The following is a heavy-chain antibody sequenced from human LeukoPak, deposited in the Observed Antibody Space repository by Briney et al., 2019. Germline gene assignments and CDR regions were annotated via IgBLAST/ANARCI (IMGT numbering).Heavy chain of an antibody. CDR3: AREMLYDSTGYNF. Sequence: PSETLSLTCTLSGGSISSNSYYWGWIRQPPGKGLEWIGSIYYSGSTYYNPSLKSRVTISVDTSKNQFSLKLRSVTAADTAVYYCAREMLYDSTGYNFWGQGTLVTVSS. J-gene: IGHJ4*02. CDR2: IYYSGST. D-gene: IGHD3-22*01. V-gene: IGHV4-39*07. CDR1: GGSISSNSYY.